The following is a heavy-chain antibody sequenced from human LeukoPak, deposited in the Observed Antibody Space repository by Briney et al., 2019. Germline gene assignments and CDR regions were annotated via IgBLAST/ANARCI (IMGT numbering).Heavy chain of an antibody. Sequence: ASVKVSCKASGYTFTGYYMHWVRQAPGQGLEWMGWINPNSGGTNYAQKFQGRVTMTRDTSISTAYMELSRLRSDDTAVYYCARVPGGRLSDWFDPWGQGTLVTVSS. V-gene: IGHV1-2*02. J-gene: IGHJ5*02. CDR3: ARVPGGRLSDWFDP. CDR1: GYTFTGYY. CDR2: INPNSGGT. D-gene: IGHD1-26*01.